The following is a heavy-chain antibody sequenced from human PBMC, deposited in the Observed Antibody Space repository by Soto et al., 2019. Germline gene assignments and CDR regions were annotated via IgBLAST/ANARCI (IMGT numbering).Heavy chain of an antibody. Sequence: GGSPGRGWAASGFTVSSYAMSWVRQAPGKGLEWVSAISGSGGSTYYADSVKGRFTISRDNSKNTLYLQMNSLRAEDTAVYYCAKVSSSMITFGGVIAPRSYYYGMDVWGQGTTVTVSS. CDR2: ISGSGGST. D-gene: IGHD3-16*02. CDR1: GFTVSSYA. J-gene: IGHJ6*02. CDR3: AKVSSSMITFGGVIAPRSYYYGMDV. V-gene: IGHV3-23*01.